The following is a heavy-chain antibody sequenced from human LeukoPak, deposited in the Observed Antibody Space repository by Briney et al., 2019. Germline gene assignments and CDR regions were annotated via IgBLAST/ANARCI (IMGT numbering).Heavy chain of an antibody. D-gene: IGHD2-2*01. V-gene: IGHV3-48*01. CDR3: ARDYAFDY. Sequence: GGSLRLSCVASGFTFSSYGMNWVRQAPGKGLEWVSYITSSSSTIYYADSVKGRFTISGDNAKNSLYLQMNSLRAEDTAVYYCARDYAFDYWGQGTLVTVSS. CDR1: GFTFSSYG. J-gene: IGHJ4*02. CDR2: ITSSSSTI.